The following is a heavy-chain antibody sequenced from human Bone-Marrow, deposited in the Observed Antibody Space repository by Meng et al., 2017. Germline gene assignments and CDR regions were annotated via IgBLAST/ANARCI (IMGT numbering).Heavy chain of an antibody. CDR2: INPKSGDT. V-gene: IGHV1-2*06. J-gene: IGHJ4*02. CDR3: ARDEDISAAGKLFGDY. Sequence: QVQLVQAGAGVKKPGASGKVSCKPAGYKFPDYYIHRVRRAPGQGLEWMGRINPKSGDTPYAQKFQARVTMTGDTSISTAYMELTGLSSDDTAMYYCARDEDISAAGKLFGDYWGQGTLVTVSS. CDR1: GYKFPDYY. D-gene: IGHD6-25*01.